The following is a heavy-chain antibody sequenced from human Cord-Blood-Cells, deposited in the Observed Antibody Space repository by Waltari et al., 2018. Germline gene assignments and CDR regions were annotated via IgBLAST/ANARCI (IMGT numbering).Heavy chain of an antibody. D-gene: IGHD1-26*01. V-gene: IGHV1-2*04. J-gene: IGHJ6*02. Sequence: QVQLVQSGAEVKKPGASVKVSCKASGYTFTGYYMHWVRLASGHGLEWMGWINPNSGGTNYAQKFQGWVTMTRDTSISTAYMELSRLRSDDTAVYYCARTSIVGATRYYYYGMDVWGQGTTVTVSS. CDR3: ARTSIVGATRYYYYGMDV. CDR2: INPNSGGT. CDR1: GYTFTGYY.